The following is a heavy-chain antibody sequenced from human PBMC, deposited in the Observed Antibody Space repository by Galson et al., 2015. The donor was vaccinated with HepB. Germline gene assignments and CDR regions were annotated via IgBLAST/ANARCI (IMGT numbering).Heavy chain of an antibody. D-gene: IGHD3-10*01. Sequence: SLRLSCAASGFTFSSYGMHWVRQAPGKGLEWVAVIWYDGSNKYYADSVKGRFTISRDNSKNTLYLQMNSLRAEDTAVYYCASLVIITGGTDAFDIWGQGTMVTVSS. CDR2: IWYDGSNK. V-gene: IGHV3-33*01. J-gene: IGHJ3*02. CDR1: GFTFSSYG. CDR3: ASLVIITGGTDAFDI.